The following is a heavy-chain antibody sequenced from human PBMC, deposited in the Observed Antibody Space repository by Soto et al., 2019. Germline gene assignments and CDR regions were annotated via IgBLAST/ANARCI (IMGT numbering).Heavy chain of an antibody. V-gene: IGHV3-30-3*01. D-gene: IGHD1-26*01. CDR1: GFSFSNYA. CDR2: ISYDGSKK. J-gene: IGHJ5*02. CDR3: ARDEWGVDP. Sequence: QVQLLESGGGVVQPGGSLRLSCAASGFSFSNYAMHWVRQAPGKGLEWMAVISYDGSKKYYADSVQGRFTISRDKSRNTLYLQMNSLRAEDTAVYYCARDEWGVDPWGQGTLVTVSS.